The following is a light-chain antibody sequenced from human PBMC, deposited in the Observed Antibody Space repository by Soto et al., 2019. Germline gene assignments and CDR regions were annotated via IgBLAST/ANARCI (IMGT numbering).Light chain of an antibody. CDR3: QQRRNWPIT. J-gene: IGKJ5*01. Sequence: EIVLTQSPATLSLSPGERATLSCRATQSVSSFLAWYQQKPGQAPRLLIYDASNRATGIPARFSGSGSGTDFTLTISSLEPEDVAVYYCQQRRNWPITFGQGPRLEIK. CDR2: DAS. CDR1: QSVSSF. V-gene: IGKV3-11*01.